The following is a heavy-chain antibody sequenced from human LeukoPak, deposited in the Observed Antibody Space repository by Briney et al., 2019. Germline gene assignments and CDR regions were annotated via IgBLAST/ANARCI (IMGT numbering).Heavy chain of an antibody. CDR1: GFSFSGYW. CDR3: AREWQGGIAAAGTRIEGDY. CDR2: IKQDGSEK. D-gene: IGHD6-13*01. V-gene: IGHV3-7*01. J-gene: IGHJ4*02. Sequence: GGSLRLSCAVSGFSFSGYWMTWVRQAPGKGLEWVANIKQDGSEKNYVDSVKGRFTISRDNAENSLFLQMNSLGVEDTAVYYCAREWQGGIAAAGTRIEGDYWGQGTLVAVSS.